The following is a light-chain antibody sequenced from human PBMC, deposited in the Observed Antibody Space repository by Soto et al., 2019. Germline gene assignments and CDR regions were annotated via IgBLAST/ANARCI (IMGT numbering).Light chain of an antibody. CDR3: QQDYSTPPVT. V-gene: IGKV4-1*01. J-gene: IGKJ5*01. Sequence: DIVMTQSPDSLAVSLGERATINCKSSQSVLYSSNNKNYFAWYQQKPGQPPKLLIYWASTRESGVPDRFSGSGSGTDFTLTISSLQAEDGAVYYCQQDYSTPPVTFGQGTRLEIK. CDR2: WAS. CDR1: QSVLYSSNNKNY.